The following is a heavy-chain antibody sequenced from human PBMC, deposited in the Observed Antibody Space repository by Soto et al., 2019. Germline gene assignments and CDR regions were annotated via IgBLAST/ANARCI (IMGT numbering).Heavy chain of an antibody. CDR3: ASHHDGDYDMYYFDY. V-gene: IGHV1-69*01. J-gene: IGHJ4*02. Sequence: QVQLVQSGAEVKMPGSSEKVSCKASGGTFSSYAISWVRQAPGQGLEWMGGIIPIFGKANYAQKFQGRVTITADESTSTAYMELSSLRSEDTAVYYCASHHDGDYDMYYFDYWGQGTLVTVSS. CDR2: IIPIFGKA. CDR1: GGTFSSYA. D-gene: IGHD4-17*01.